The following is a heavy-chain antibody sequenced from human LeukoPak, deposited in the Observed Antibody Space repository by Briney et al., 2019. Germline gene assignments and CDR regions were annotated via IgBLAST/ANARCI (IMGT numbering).Heavy chain of an antibody. CDR3: ARGRPFWFRVLDV. J-gene: IGHJ6*02. D-gene: IGHD3-3*01. CDR2: ISPTNGAT. CDR1: GYSFIGNY. Sequence: ASVKVSCKTSGYSFIGNYIHWVRQAPGQGLEWMGWISPTNGATNYDQRFQGRVTLTRDTSISAAFMELSSLTSDDTAVYYCARGRPFWFRVLDVWGQGTTVAVSS. V-gene: IGHV1-2*02.